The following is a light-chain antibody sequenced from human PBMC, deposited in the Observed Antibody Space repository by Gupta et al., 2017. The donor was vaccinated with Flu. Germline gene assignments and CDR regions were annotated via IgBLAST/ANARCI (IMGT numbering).Light chain of an antibody. V-gene: IGKV6-21*01. CDR3: PQSRSLPST. CDR1: QTIGSN. Sequence: ADFQSVTPKEKVTITCRASQTIGSNLHWYQQKPDQSPKLLIKYASQSSSGVPSRFSGSGSGTDFTLTINSVEAEDAATYYCPQSRSLPSTFGQGTQLEIK. CDR2: YAS. J-gene: IGKJ5*01.